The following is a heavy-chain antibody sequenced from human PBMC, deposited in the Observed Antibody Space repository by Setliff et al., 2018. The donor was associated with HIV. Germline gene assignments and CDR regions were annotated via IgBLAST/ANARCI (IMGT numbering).Heavy chain of an antibody. J-gene: IGHJ6*03. D-gene: IGHD2-21*02. CDR2: IYHSGST. V-gene: IGHV4-39*01. Sequence: SETLSLTCTVSGGSIRTGAYYWSWIRQPPGKGLEWIGSIYHSGSTYYNPSLTSRVTISVDTSRNQFSLKLRSVTAADTAAYYCARGVLITKRVTQTGGYYYYTDVWGKGTTVTVSS. CDR1: GGSIRTGAYY. CDR3: ARGVLITKRVTQTGGYYYYTDV.